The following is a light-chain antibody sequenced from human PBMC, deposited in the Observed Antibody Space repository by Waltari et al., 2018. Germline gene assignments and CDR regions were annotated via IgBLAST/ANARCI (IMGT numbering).Light chain of an antibody. CDR1: NIEAKS. CDR3: QVWDSSGDLLVI. Sequence: SYVLTQPHSVSVAPGQTARITCGGDNIEAKSVHWYQQKPGPAPVVVVFEYSDRPSGIAERFSGGNAGNTATLTISRVEGGDEADYFCQVWDSSGDLLVIFGGGTKLTVL. V-gene: IGLV3-21*02. CDR2: EYS. J-gene: IGLJ2*01.